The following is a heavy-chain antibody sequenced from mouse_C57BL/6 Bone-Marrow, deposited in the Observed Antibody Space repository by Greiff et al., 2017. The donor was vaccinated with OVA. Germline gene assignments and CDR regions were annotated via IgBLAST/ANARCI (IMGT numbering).Heavy chain of an antibody. CDR3: TTLYGSSYGGGYYYAMDY. V-gene: IGHV14-4*01. J-gene: IGHJ4*01. D-gene: IGHD1-1*01. CDR2: IDPENGDP. Sequence: VQLKESGAELVRPGASVKLSCTASGFNIKDDYMHWVKQRPEQGLEWIGWIDPENGDPEYASKFQGKATITADTSSNTAYLQLSSLTSEDTAVDYCTTLYGSSYGGGYYYAMDYWGQGTSVTVSS. CDR1: GFNIKDDY.